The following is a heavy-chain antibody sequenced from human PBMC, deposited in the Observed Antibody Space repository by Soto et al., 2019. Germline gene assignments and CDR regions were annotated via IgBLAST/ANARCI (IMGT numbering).Heavy chain of an antibody. CDR2: TYYRSKWYN. CDR3: ARGYDSSGYYYYNWFDP. Sequence: SQTLSLTCAISGDSVSSNSAAWNWIRQSPSRGLEWLGRTYYRSKWYNDYAVSVKSRITINPDPSKNQFSLQLSSVTAADTAVYYCARGYDSSGYYYYNWFDPWGQGTLVTVSS. CDR1: GDSVSSNSAA. D-gene: IGHD3-22*01. V-gene: IGHV6-1*01. J-gene: IGHJ5*02.